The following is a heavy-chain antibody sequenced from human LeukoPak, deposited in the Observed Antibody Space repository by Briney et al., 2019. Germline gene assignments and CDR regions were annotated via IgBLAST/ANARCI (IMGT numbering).Heavy chain of an antibody. V-gene: IGHV4-30-2*01. CDR1: GGSISSGGYS. D-gene: IGHD5-18*01. CDR3: ARGSRGYTYG. J-gene: IGHJ4*02. CDR2: IYHSGST. Sequence: PSETLSLTCAVSGGSISSGGYSWSWIRQPPGKGLEWIGYIYHSGSTYYNPSLKSRVTISVDTSKNQFSLKLSSVTAADTAVYYCARGSRGYTYGWGQGTLVTVSS.